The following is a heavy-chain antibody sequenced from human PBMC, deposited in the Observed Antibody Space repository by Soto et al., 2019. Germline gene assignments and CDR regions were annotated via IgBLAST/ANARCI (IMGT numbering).Heavy chain of an antibody. CDR3: AKIPNLLDIVVVPAAIGYGMDV. CDR1: GFTFSSYA. V-gene: IGHV3-23*01. Sequence: PGGSLRLSCAASGFTFSSYAMSWVRQAPGKGLEWVSAISGSGGSTYYADSVKGRFTISRDNSKNTLYLQMNSLRAEDTAVYYCAKIPNLLDIVVVPAAIGYGMDVWGQGTTVTVSS. J-gene: IGHJ6*02. D-gene: IGHD2-2*01. CDR2: ISGSGGST.